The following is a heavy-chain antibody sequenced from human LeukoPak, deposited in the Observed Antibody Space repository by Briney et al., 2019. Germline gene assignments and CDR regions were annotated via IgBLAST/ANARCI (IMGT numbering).Heavy chain of an antibody. J-gene: IGHJ4*02. CDR1: GVTPSSDW. V-gene: IGHV3-7*03. D-gene: IGHD5-18*01. Sequence: GRTLRLSCAPSGVTPSSDWMSWVPQAPGKGLERVANITQDGSEKYYVDSVKGRFTSSRDNAQNSLYLQMNSLSAEDTAVYYGARAGGYSYGYFDCWGQGTLVTVCS. CDR3: ARAGGYSYGYFDC. CDR2: ITQDGSEK.